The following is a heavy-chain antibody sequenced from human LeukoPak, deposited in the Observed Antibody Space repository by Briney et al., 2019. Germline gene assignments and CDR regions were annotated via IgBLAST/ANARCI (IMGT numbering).Heavy chain of an antibody. V-gene: IGHV1-8*01. D-gene: IGHD6-13*01. Sequence: ASVKVSCKAPGYTFTSYDINWVRQATGQGLEWMGWMNPNSGNTGYAQKFQGRVTMTRNTSISTAYMELSSLRSEGTAVYYCARGSHSSSWPHFDYWGQGTLVTVSS. J-gene: IGHJ4*02. CDR3: ARGSHSSSWPHFDY. CDR2: MNPNSGNT. CDR1: GYTFTSYD.